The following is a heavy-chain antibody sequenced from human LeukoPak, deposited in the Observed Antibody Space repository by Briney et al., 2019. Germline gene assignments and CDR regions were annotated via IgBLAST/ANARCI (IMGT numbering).Heavy chain of an antibody. CDR1: GGSISSYY. D-gene: IGHD1-26*01. Sequence: SETLSLTCTVSGGSISSYYWSWIRQPPGKGLEWIGYIYYSGSTNYNPSLKSRVTISVDTSKNQFSLRLSSATAADTAVYYCARQRAGPLHYFDYWGQGTLVTVSS. CDR3: ARQRAGPLHYFDY. CDR2: IYYSGST. J-gene: IGHJ4*02. V-gene: IGHV4-59*08.